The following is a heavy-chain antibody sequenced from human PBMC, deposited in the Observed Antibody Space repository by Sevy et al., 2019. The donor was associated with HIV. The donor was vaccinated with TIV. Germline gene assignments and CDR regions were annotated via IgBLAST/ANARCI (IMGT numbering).Heavy chain of an antibody. J-gene: IGHJ5*02. CDR1: GFTFSSYA. CDR2: ISGSGGST. Sequence: GESLKISCAASGFTFSSYAMSWVRQAPGKGLEWVSAISGSGGSTYYADSVKGRFTISRDNSKNTLYLQMNSLRAEDTAVYYCRTDSWFDPWGQGTLVTVSS. CDR3: RTDSWFDP. V-gene: IGHV3-23*01.